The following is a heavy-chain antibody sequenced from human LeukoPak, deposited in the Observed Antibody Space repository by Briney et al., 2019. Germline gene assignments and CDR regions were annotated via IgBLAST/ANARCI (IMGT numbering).Heavy chain of an antibody. J-gene: IGHJ4*02. Sequence: GGSLRLSCAASGFTFSSYSMNWVRQAPGKGLEWVGFIASETYGGTAEYAASVKGRFTISRDDSKSIAYLQMNSLKAEDTAVYYCTRDQTPYYWGQGTLVTVSS. CDR1: GFTFSSYS. V-gene: IGHV3-49*04. CDR2: IASETYGGTA. CDR3: TRDQTPYY.